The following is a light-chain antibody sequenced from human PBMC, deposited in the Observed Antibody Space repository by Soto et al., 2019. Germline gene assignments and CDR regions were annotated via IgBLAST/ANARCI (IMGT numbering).Light chain of an antibody. Sequence: QSGLTEPPSASGSPGQSVTISCTGTSRDIGTYKYVSWYQQRPGKAPKLIIYDVTERPSGVPDRFSGSKSGNTASLTVSGLQAADEAYYFCSSYAPRDVIFGGGTKLTVL. CDR1: SRDIGTYKY. CDR3: SSYAPRDVI. J-gene: IGLJ2*01. V-gene: IGLV2-8*01. CDR2: DVT.